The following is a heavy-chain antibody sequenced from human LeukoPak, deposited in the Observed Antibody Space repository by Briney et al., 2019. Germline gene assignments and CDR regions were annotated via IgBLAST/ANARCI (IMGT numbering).Heavy chain of an antibody. D-gene: IGHD5-18*01. CDR1: GYTFTGYY. CDR2: ISPNSGDT. V-gene: IGHV1-2*02. Sequence: GASVKVSCKPSGYTFTGYYIHWVRQAPGQGLEWMGWISPNSGDTNYAQKFQGRVTMTSDTSTSTAYMELRSLTSDDTALYYCARADRTAITQDYWGQGTLVTVSS. CDR3: ARADRTAITQDY. J-gene: IGHJ4*02.